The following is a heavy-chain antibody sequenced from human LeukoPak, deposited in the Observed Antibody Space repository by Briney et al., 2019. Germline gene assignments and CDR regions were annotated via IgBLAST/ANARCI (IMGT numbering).Heavy chain of an antibody. CDR3: TRDRITMRVVAADDAFYI. Sequence: GGSLRLSCTASGFTFGDYAMSWFRQAPGQGREGGGFIRSKAYGGTTEYAASVKGRFTISRDDSKSIAYLQMNSLKTEDTAVYYCTRDRITMRVVAADDAFYIWGQGTMVTVSS. CDR1: GFTFGDYA. CDR2: IRSKAYGGTT. V-gene: IGHV3-49*03. D-gene: IGHD3-22*01. J-gene: IGHJ3*02.